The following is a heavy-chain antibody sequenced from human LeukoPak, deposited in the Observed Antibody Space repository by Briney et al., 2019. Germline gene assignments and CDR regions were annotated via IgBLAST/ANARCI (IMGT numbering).Heavy chain of an antibody. CDR2: ISGSGGST. Sequence: GGSLRLSCAASGFTFSSYAMSWVRQAPGKGLEWVSVISGSGGSTYYADSVKGRLTISRDNAKNSLFLQMNSLRAEDTAVYYCVRDGGGYKYGNDAFDMWGQGTMVTVSS. CDR3: VRDGGGYKYGNDAFDM. D-gene: IGHD5-18*01. V-gene: IGHV3-23*01. J-gene: IGHJ3*02. CDR1: GFTFSSYA.